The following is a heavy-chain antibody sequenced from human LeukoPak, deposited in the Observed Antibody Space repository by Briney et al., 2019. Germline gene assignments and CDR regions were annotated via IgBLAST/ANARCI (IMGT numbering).Heavy chain of an antibody. Sequence: GGSLRLSCAASGFTFSNYAMSWVRQAPGKALEGVSAITSGGGTTYYAGSVKGRFTISRDNSKNTLYLQMNSLRAEDTAVYYRARDPPRAAWVFDYWGRGTLVSVSS. CDR1: GFTFSNYA. CDR2: ITSGGGTT. J-gene: IGHJ4*02. V-gene: IGHV3-23*01. D-gene: IGHD6-25*01. CDR3: ARDPPRAAWVFDY.